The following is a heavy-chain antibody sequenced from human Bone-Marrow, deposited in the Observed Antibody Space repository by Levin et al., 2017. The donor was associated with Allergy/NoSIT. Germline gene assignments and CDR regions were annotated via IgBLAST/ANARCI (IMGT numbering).Heavy chain of an antibody. Sequence: GGSLRLSCVVSGFAFEDFAMHWVRQAPGKGLEWVSGASWNSGTIAYADSVKGRFSISRDNAKSSLYLQMDSLRTEDTAFYYCTDGRYYDYRSGYFRYWSQGYLVTVSS. D-gene: IGHD3-3*01. CDR2: ASWNSGTI. V-gene: IGHV3-9*01. CDR1: GFAFEDFA. J-gene: IGHJ4*02. CDR3: TDGRYYDYRSGYFRY.